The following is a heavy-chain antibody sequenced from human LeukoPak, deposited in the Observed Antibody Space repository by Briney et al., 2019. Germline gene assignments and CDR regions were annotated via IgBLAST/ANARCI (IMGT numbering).Heavy chain of an antibody. CDR1: GGSFSGYY. J-gene: IGHJ5*02. CDR2: INHSGST. V-gene: IGHV4-34*01. CDR3: ARPMFKYYSDRGPLWFDP. D-gene: IGHD3-22*01. Sequence: SETLSLTCTVYGGSFSGYYWSWVRQTPGKGLQWIGQINHSGSTRYNPSLKSRGTISVKTYNNQLSLRLKSVTAADAATYYCARPMFKYYSDRGPLWFDPWGQGTLVTVSS.